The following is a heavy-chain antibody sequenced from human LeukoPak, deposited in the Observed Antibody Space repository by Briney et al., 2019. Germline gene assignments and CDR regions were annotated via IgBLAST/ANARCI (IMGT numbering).Heavy chain of an antibody. J-gene: IGHJ3*02. V-gene: IGHV3-21*01. CDR2: ISSSSSYI. CDR1: GFTFNSYS. Sequence: GGSLRLSCAASGFTFNSYSMNWVRKAPGKGLEWVSSISSSSSYIYYADSVKGRFTISRDNAKNSLYLQMNGLRAEDTAVYYCAREGSGEMGFDIWGQGTMVTVSS. D-gene: IGHD5-24*01. CDR3: AREGSGEMGFDI.